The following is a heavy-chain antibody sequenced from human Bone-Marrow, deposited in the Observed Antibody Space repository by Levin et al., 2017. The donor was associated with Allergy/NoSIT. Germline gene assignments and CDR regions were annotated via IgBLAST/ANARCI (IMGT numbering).Heavy chain of an antibody. CDR2: ISSSGSTI. CDR1: GFHFSDYY. Sequence: GESLKISCAASGFHFSDYYMSWIRQAPGKGLEWVSYISSSGSTIYYADSVKGRFTISRDNAKISLYLQMNSLRAEDTAVYFCARDTMVRGVTDYGMDVWGQGTTVTVSS. J-gene: IGHJ6*02. D-gene: IGHD3-10*01. CDR3: ARDTMVRGVTDYGMDV. V-gene: IGHV3-11*01.